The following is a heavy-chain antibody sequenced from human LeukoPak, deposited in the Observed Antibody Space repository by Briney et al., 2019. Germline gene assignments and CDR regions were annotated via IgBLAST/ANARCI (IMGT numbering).Heavy chain of an antibody. D-gene: IGHD3-9*01. J-gene: IGHJ4*02. CDR1: GYTFTTFP. V-gene: IGHV7-4-1*02. CDR3: ARGHDTTGYFAY. Sequence: ASVKVSCKPSGYTFTTFPINWVRQAPGQGLEWMGWINTTTGNPTYAQDLTGQFVFSLDTSVSTAYLQITSLKTEDIGVYYCARGHDTTGYFAYWGQGSLVTVSS. CDR2: INTTTGNP.